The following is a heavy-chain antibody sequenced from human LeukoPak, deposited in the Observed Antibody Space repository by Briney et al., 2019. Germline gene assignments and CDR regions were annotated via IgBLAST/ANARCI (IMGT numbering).Heavy chain of an antibody. CDR1: GGSISSYY. J-gene: IGHJ4*02. Sequence: SETLSLTCTVSGGSISSYYWSWIRQPPGKGLEWIGYIYYSGSTYYNPSLKSRVTISVDTSKNQFSLKLSSVTAADTAVYYCARASGGGYFDYWGQGTLVTVSS. D-gene: IGHD3-10*01. CDR3: ARASGGGYFDY. V-gene: IGHV4-30-4*08. CDR2: IYYSGST.